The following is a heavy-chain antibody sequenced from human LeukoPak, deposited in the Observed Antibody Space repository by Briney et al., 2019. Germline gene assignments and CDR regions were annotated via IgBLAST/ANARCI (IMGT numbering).Heavy chain of an antibody. CDR2: ISTSGST. V-gene: IGHV4-4*07. CDR1: GGSISSYY. Sequence: SETLSLTCIISGGSISSYYVNWIRQPAGEGLEWIGRISTSGSTNYNPSLKSRVTVSADTSKNQFSLKLTSVSAADTAVYYCARSLFDTSGYYGYWGQGTRVTVSS. D-gene: IGHD3-22*01. CDR3: ARSLFDTSGYYGY. J-gene: IGHJ4*02.